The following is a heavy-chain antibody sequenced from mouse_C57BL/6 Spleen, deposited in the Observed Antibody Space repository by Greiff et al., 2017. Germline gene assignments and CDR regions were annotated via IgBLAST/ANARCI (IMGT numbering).Heavy chain of an antibody. J-gene: IGHJ3*01. CDR3: ARSVSNYVAWFAY. CDR1: GYTFTSYG. D-gene: IGHD2-5*01. V-gene: IGHV1-81*01. Sequence: QVQLQQSGAELARPGASVKLSCKASGYTFTSYGISWVKQRTGQGLEWIGEIYPRSGNTYYNEKFKGKATLTADKSSSTSYMELRSLTSEDSAVYFCARSVSNYVAWFAYWGQGTLVTVSA. CDR2: IYPRSGNT.